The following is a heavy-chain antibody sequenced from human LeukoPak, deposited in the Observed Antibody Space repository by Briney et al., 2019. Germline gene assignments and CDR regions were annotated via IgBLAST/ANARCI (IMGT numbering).Heavy chain of an antibody. J-gene: IGHJ5*02. CDR1: GYTFTSYY. V-gene: IGHV1-18*04. D-gene: IGHD3-10*01. Sequence: ASVKVSCKASGYTFTSYYMHWVRQAPGQGLEWMGWISAYNGNTNYAQNLQGRVTMTTDTSTSTAYMELRSLRSDDTAVYYCARGSRGSGSYYNWAGWFDPWGQGTLVTVSS. CDR3: ARGSRGSGSYYNWAGWFDP. CDR2: ISAYNGNT.